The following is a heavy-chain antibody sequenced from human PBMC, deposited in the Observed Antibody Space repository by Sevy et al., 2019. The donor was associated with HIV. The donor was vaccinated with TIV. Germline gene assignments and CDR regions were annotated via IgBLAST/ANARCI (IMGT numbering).Heavy chain of an antibody. CDR3: ALERLSSDVAEYFQN. CDR1: GFTFSYYS. J-gene: IGHJ1*01. CDR2: ISYDRGNK. Sequence: GGSLRLSCATSGFTFSYYSMHWVRQAPGKGLEWVSTISYDRGNKHYADSVQGRFSISRDNFKNSLSLQMNSLRVEDTAMYYCALERLSSDVAEYFQNWGQGTLVTVSS. D-gene: IGHD1-1*01. V-gene: IGHV3-30-3*01.